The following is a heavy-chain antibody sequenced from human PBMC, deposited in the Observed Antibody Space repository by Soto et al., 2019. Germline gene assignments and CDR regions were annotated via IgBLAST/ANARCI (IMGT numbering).Heavy chain of an antibody. CDR3: AKSGYSYGSDY. V-gene: IGHV3-30*18. J-gene: IGHJ4*02. Sequence: PGGSLRLSCAASGFTFSSYGMHWVRQAPGKGLEWVAVISYDGSNKYYADSVKGRFTIPRDNSKNTLYLQMNSLRAEDTAVYYCAKSGYSYGSDYWGQGTLVTVSS. D-gene: IGHD5-18*01. CDR1: GFTFSSYG. CDR2: ISYDGSNK.